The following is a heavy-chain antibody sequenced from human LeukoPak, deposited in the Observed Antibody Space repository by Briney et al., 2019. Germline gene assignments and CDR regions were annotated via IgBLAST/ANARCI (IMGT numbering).Heavy chain of an antibody. CDR1: GFTFAIYA. CDR2: ISYDGNNK. V-gene: IGHV3-30-3*01. J-gene: IGHJ4*02. CDR3: ARDLVGGWDDSSGFYYGYFDY. D-gene: IGHD3-22*01. Sequence: GGSLRLSCAASGFTFAIYAMHWVRQAPGKGLEWVAVISYDGNNKYYADSVKGRFTISRDNSKNTLYLQMNSLRAEDTAVYYCARDLVGGWDDSSGFYYGYFDYWGQGTLVTVSS.